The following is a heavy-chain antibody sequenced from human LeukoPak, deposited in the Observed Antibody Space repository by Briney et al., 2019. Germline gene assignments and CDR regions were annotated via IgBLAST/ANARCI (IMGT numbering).Heavy chain of an antibody. Sequence: ASVKVSCEASGYTFTSYGISWVRQAPGQGLEWMGWISAYNGNTNYAQKVQGRVTMTTDTSTSTAYMELWSLRSDDTAVYYCARGELWFGELLQDYWGQGTLVTVSS. CDR2: ISAYNGNT. J-gene: IGHJ4*02. D-gene: IGHD3-10*01. CDR3: ARGELWFGELLQDY. CDR1: GYTFTSYG. V-gene: IGHV1-18*04.